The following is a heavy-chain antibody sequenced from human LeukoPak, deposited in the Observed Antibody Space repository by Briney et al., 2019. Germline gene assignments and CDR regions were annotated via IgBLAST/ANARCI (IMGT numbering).Heavy chain of an antibody. Sequence: GGSLRLSCTASGFTFGDYAMSWVRQAPGKGLEWVGFIRSKAYGGTTEYAASVKGRFTISRDDSKSIAYLQMNSLKTEDTAVYYCTRVAITMVRGVIITIYYFDYWGQGTLVTVSS. D-gene: IGHD3-10*01. J-gene: IGHJ4*02. V-gene: IGHV3-49*04. CDR1: GFTFGDYA. CDR3: TRVAITMVRGVIITIYYFDY. CDR2: IRSKAYGGTT.